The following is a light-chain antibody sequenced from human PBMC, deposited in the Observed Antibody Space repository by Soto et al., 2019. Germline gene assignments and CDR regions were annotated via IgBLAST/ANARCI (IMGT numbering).Light chain of an antibody. J-gene: IGLJ2*01. Sequence: QAVVTQPPSVSEAPRQRVTISCSGSRSNIGNNAVSWYQQLPGKAPKLLIYYDDLVPSGVSDRFSGSKSGTSASLAISGLQSEDEADYYCATWDDILNGQVFGGGTKLTVL. CDR2: YDD. CDR3: ATWDDILNGQV. V-gene: IGLV1-36*01. CDR1: RSNIGNNA.